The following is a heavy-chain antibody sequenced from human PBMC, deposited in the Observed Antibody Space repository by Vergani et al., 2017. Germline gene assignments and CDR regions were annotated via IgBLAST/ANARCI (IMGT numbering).Heavy chain of an antibody. D-gene: IGHD1-1*01. CDR2: ISSSSSTI. V-gene: IGHV3-48*01. CDR1: GFTFSSYS. J-gene: IGHJ3*02. Sequence: VQLVASGGGLVKPGGSLRLTCAASGFTFSSYSMNWVRQAPGKGLEWVSYISSSSSTIYYADSVKGRFPISRDNAKNSLYLQMNSLRAEDTAVYYCVRVKGSNWNDHLYDIWGQGTLVTVSS. CDR3: VRVKGSNWNDHLYDI.